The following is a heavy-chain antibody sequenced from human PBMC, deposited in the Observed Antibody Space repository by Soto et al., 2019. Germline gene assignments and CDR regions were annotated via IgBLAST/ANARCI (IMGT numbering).Heavy chain of an antibody. CDR2: INPSGGST. CDR1: GYTFTSYY. J-gene: IGHJ6*03. D-gene: IGHD2-2*01. CDR3: ARVVVSVVPAAMPLLYYYYYYLDV. V-gene: IGHV1-46*03. Sequence: ASVKVSCKASGYTFTSYYMHWVRQAPGQGLEWMGIINPSGGSTSYAQKFQGRVTMTRDTSTSTVYMELSSLRSEDTAVYYCARVVVSVVPAAMPLLYYYYYYLDVWGKGTTVTVSS.